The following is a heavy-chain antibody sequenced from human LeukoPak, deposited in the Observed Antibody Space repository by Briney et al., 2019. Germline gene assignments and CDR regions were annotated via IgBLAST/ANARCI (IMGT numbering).Heavy chain of an antibody. V-gene: IGHV3-30*03. CDR2: ISYDGSYK. CDR3: ARGIYGSVTYYFDY. CDR1: GFSFSTYA. J-gene: IGHJ4*02. Sequence: GRSLRLSCVASGFSFSTYAMHWARQAPGKGLEWVAGISYDGSYKHYADSVKGRFTISRDNSNDMLYLQMNSLRAEDTAVYYCARGIYGSVTYYFDYWGQGTLVTVSS. D-gene: IGHD4-11*01.